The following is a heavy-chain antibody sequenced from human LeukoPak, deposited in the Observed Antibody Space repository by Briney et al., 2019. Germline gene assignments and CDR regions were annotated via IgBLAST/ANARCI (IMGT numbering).Heavy chain of an antibody. J-gene: IGHJ6*02. CDR1: GFSFGRYE. CDR2: ISTTGSTV. CDR3: AKDFPHYYESSHGMDA. D-gene: IGHD3-22*01. Sequence: GGSLRLSCAASGFSFGRYEMNWVRQAPGKGLEWVSYISTTGSTVYYADSVEGRFTMSRDSAKNLLYLQMNSLRAEDAAVYYCAKDFPHYYESSHGMDAWGQGTTVTVSS. V-gene: IGHV3-48*03.